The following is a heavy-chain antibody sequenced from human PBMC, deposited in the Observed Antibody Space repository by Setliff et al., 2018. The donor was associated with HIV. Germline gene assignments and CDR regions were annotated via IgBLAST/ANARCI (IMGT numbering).Heavy chain of an antibody. CDR1: GFTVSSNY. CDR3: AKEGGTYGSDYYYYYMDV. J-gene: IGHJ6*03. V-gene: IGHV3-53*05. Sequence: PGGSLRLSCAVSGFTVSSNYMTWVRQAPGKGLEWVSLIYRGGIIDYADSVKGRFTISRDNAKNSLYLQMHSLRAEDTALYYCAKEGGTYGSDYYYYYMDVWGKGTTVTVSS. CDR2: IYRGGII. D-gene: IGHD3-10*01.